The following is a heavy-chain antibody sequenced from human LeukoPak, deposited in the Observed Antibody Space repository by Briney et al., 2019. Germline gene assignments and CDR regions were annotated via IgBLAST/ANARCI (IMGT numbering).Heavy chain of an antibody. Sequence: RSGGSLRLSCAASGFTVSSNYMSWVRQAPGKGLEWVSVIYSGGSTYYADSVKGRFTISRDNSKNTLYLQMNSLRAEDTAVYYCARVRGPKLWFDYWGQGTLVTVSS. J-gene: IGHJ4*02. CDR3: ARVRGPKLWFDY. D-gene: IGHD3-10*01. CDR2: IYSGGST. V-gene: IGHV3-53*01. CDR1: GFTVSSNY.